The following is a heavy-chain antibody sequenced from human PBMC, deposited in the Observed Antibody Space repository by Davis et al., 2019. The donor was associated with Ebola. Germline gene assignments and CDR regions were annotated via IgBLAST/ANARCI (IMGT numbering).Heavy chain of an antibody. V-gene: IGHV1-46*01. CDR1: GYTFTSYY. CDR2: INPSGGST. J-gene: IGHJ5*02. Sequence: ASVTVSCQASGYTFTSYYMHWVRQAPGQGLEWMGIINPSGGSTSYAQKFRGRVTITRDTSASTSYMELSSLRSEDTAVFYCARGKTVAGTRGLSWFDPWGPGTLVTVSS. D-gene: IGHD6-19*01. CDR3: ARGKTVAGTRGLSWFDP.